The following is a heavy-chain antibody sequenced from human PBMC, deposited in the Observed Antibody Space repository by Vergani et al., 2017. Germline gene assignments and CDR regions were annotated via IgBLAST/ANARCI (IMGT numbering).Heavy chain of an antibody. CDR3: ARERPRSLISGSYYYFDY. CDR1: GYSFTSYW. Sequence: EVQLVQSGAEVKKPGESLKISCKGSGYSFTSYWIGWVRQMPGKGLEWMGIIYPGDSDTRYSPSFQGQVTISADKSISTAYLQWSSLKASDTAVYYCARERPRSLISGSYYYFDYWGQGTLVTVSS. J-gene: IGHJ4*02. V-gene: IGHV5-51*01. CDR2: IYPGDSDT. D-gene: IGHD1-26*01.